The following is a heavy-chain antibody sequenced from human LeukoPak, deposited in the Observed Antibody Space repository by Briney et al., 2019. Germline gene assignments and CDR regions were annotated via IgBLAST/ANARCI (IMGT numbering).Heavy chain of an antibody. V-gene: IGHV4-34*01. CDR3: AREREDIVVVPAAIRRDWFDP. CDR2: INHSGST. CDR1: GGSFSGYY. D-gene: IGHD2-2*02. J-gene: IGHJ5*02. Sequence: SETLSLTCAVYGGSFSGYYWSWLRQPPGKGLEWIGEINHSGSTNYNPSLKSRVTISVDTSKNQFSLKLSPGTAADTAVYYCAREREDIVVVPAAIRRDWFDPWGQGTLVTVSS.